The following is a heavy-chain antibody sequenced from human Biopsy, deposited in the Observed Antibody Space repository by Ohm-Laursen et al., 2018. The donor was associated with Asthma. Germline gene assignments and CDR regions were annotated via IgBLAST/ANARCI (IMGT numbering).Heavy chain of an antibody. V-gene: IGHV4-31*03. CDR3: ARGIGLSGYDFWSGYSATPNWFDP. CDR1: GGSISSGGYY. Sequence: TLSLTCTVSGGSISSGGYYRSWIRQHPGKGLEWIGYIYYSGSTYYNPSLKSRVTISVDTSKNQFSLKLSSVTAADTAVYYCARGIGLSGYDFWSGYSATPNWFDPWGQGTLVTVSS. D-gene: IGHD3-3*01. J-gene: IGHJ5*02. CDR2: IYYSGST.